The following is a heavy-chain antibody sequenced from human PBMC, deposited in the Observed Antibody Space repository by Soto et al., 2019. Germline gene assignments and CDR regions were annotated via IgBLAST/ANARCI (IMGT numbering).Heavy chain of an antibody. V-gene: IGHV4-30-2*01. CDR3: ARVPSP. J-gene: IGHJ5*02. CDR2: IYHSGST. CDR1: GGSISSGGYS. Sequence: SETLSLTCAVPGGSISSGGYSWSWIRQPPGKGLEWIGYIYHSGSTYYNPSLKSRVTISVDRSKNQFSLRLSSVTAADTAVYYCARVPSPWGQGTLVTVSS.